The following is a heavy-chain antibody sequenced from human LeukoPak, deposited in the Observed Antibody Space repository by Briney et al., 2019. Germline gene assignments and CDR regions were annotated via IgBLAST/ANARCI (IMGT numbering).Heavy chain of an antibody. CDR3: AKGGPYSNFPFDP. CDR2: ISGSGGTT. CDR1: GFTFRSYA. Sequence: GGSLRLSCAASGFTFRSYAMSWVRQAPGKGLERVSTISGSGGTTYYADSVKSRFTISRDNSKSTLYLRMNSLRVEDTALHYCAKGGPYSNFPFDPWGQGTLVTVFS. D-gene: IGHD4-11*01. J-gene: IGHJ5*02. V-gene: IGHV3-23*01.